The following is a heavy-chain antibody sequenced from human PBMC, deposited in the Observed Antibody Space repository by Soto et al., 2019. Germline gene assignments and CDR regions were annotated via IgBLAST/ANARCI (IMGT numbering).Heavy chain of an antibody. V-gene: IGHV2-26*01. Sequence: QVTLKESGPVLVKPTETLTLTCTVSGFSLSNARMGVSWIRQPPGKALEWLAHIFSNDEKSYSTSLKSRLTISKDTSKSQVVLTMTNMDPVDTATYPWERVPTRTANWYFYLWCRGTLVTVSS. D-gene: IGHD2-21*02. CDR3: ERVPTRTANWYFYL. CDR2: IFSNDEK. J-gene: IGHJ2*01. CDR1: GFSLSNARMG.